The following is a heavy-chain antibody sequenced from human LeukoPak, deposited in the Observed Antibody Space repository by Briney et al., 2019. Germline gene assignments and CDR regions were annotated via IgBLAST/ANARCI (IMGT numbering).Heavy chain of an antibody. CDR1: GFTFSGYE. D-gene: IGHD2-2*01. V-gene: IGHV3-48*03. CDR3: ARDKTEYQLLGVTYYYYMDV. Sequence: GGSLRLSCAASGFTFSGYEMNWVRQTPGKGLEWVSYISSSGSTIYYADSVKGRFTISRDNAKNSLYLQMNSLRAEDTAVYYCARDKTEYQLLGVTYYYYMDVWGKGTTVTISS. CDR2: ISSSGSTI. J-gene: IGHJ6*03.